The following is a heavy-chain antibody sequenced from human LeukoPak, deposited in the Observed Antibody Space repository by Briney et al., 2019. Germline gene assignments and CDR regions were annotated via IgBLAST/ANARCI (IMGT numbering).Heavy chain of an antibody. CDR3: ARNTLDCGGDCYSTPFDY. Sequence: SETLSLTCTVSGGSISSSSYYWGWIRQPPGKGLEWIGSIYYSGSTYYNSSLKSRVTISVDTSKNQFSLKLSSVTAADTAVYYCARNTLDCGGDCYSTPFDYWGQGTLVTVSS. CDR2: IYYSGST. V-gene: IGHV4-39*07. D-gene: IGHD2-21*02. CDR1: GGSISSSSYY. J-gene: IGHJ4*02.